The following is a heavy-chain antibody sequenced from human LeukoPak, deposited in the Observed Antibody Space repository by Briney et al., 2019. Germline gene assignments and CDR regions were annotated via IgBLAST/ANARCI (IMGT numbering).Heavy chain of an antibody. V-gene: IGHV4-4*09. Sequence: PSETLSLTCTVSGGSIRTFYWSWIRQPPGKGLEWIGYIYTSGSTNYNPSLKSRVTMSLDTSENHFSLKLSSVTAADTAVYYCARGDFYRYYFDYWGQGTLVTVSS. J-gene: IGHJ4*02. D-gene: IGHD2/OR15-2a*01. CDR1: GGSIRTFY. CDR2: IYTSGST. CDR3: ARGDFYRYYFDY.